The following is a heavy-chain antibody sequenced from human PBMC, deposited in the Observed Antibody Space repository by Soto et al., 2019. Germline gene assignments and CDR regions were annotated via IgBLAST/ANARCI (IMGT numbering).Heavy chain of an antibody. D-gene: IGHD4-17*01. J-gene: IGHJ6*02. V-gene: IGHV1-69*01. CDR2: IIPIFGTA. Sequence: QVQLVQSGAEVKKPGSSVKVSCKASGGTFSSYAISWVRQAPGQGLEWMGGIIPIFGTANYAQKFQGRVTITGDESTSTAYMELRSLRSEDTAVYYCARDRSLSDGDYGKYCYGMDVWGQGTTVTVSS. CDR3: ARDRSLSDGDYGKYCYGMDV. CDR1: GGTFSSYA.